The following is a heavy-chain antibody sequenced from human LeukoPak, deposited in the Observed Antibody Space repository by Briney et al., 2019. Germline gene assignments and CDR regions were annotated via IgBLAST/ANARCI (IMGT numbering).Heavy chain of an antibody. Sequence: ASVKVSCKASGYTFTSYGISWVRQAPGQGLEWMGWISAYNGNTNYAQKLQGRVTMTTDTSTSTAYMELRSLRSDDTAVYYCARVSIVVVPAAIRPRDYWGQGTLVTVSS. CDR2: ISAYNGNT. D-gene: IGHD2-2*01. CDR1: GYTFTSYG. CDR3: ARVSIVVVPAAIRPRDY. J-gene: IGHJ4*02. V-gene: IGHV1-18*01.